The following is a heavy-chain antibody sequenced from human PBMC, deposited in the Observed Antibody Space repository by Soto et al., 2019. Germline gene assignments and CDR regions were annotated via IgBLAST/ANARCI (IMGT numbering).Heavy chain of an antibody. V-gene: IGHV3-30*03. Sequence: QVQLQESGPGLVKASETLSLTCTVSGGSINSYYWAWIRQPPGKGLEWVAVISYDGSNKYYADSVKGRFTISRDNSKNTLYLQMNSLRAEDTAVYYCATDYGGNSGWYYYYYGMDVWGQGTTVTVSS. CDR1: GGSINSYY. CDR2: ISYDGSNK. J-gene: IGHJ6*02. CDR3: ATDYGGNSGWYYYYYGMDV. D-gene: IGHD4-17*01.